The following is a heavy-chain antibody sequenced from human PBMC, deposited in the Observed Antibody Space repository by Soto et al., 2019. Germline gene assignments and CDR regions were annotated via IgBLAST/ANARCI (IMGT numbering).Heavy chain of an antibody. CDR1: GYSFTSYW. Sequence: PGESLKISCKGSGYSFTSYWIGWVRQMPGKGLEWMGIIYPGDSDTRYSPSFQGQVTISADKSISTAYLQWSSLKASDTAMYYCATASPDFWGGHDDVFDFWGQGTMVTVSS. CDR2: IYPGDSDT. J-gene: IGHJ3*01. V-gene: IGHV5-51*01. D-gene: IGHD3-3*01. CDR3: ATASPDFWGGHDDVFDF.